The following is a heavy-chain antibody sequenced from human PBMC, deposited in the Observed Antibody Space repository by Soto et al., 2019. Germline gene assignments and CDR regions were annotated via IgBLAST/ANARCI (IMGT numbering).Heavy chain of an antibody. CDR2: IDPSDSYT. Sequence: PGESLKISCKDSGYSFTLYWISWVRQMPGKGLEWMGRIDPSDSYTNYSPSFEGRVTISADKSVSTAYLQWSSLRASDTAMYYCARLDHDYGSGTWFDYWGQGTLVTVSS. J-gene: IGHJ4*02. V-gene: IGHV5-10-1*01. CDR3: ARLDHDYGSGTWFDY. D-gene: IGHD3-10*01. CDR1: GYSFTLYW.